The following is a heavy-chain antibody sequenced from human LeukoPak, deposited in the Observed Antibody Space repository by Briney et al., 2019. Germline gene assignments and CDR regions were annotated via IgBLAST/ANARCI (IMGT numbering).Heavy chain of an antibody. CDR1: GGTFSSYT. CDR3: ATVYTASASYYFDY. J-gene: IGHJ4*02. CDR2: IIPILGIA. Sequence: GASVKVSCKASGGTFSSYTISWVRQAPGQGLEWMGRIIPILGIANYAQKFQGRVTITADKSTSTAYMELSSLRSEDTAVYYCATVYTASASYYFDYWGQGTLVTVSS. D-gene: IGHD5-18*01. V-gene: IGHV1-69*02.